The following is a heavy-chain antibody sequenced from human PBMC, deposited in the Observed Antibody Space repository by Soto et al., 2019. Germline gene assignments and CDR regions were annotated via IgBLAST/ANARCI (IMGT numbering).Heavy chain of an antibody. Sequence: QVQLVQSGAEVRKPGSSVKFSCKASGGTFSRHAISWVRRAPGQGLEWMGGIIPIFGTANHAQKFQGRVTIIADESTSTVYMELSSLRSEDTAMYYCARGWGYDSNDYYYAYWGQGTLVIVSS. V-gene: IGHV1-69*01. CDR1: GGTFSRHA. CDR3: ARGWGYDSNDYYYAY. D-gene: IGHD3-22*01. J-gene: IGHJ4*02. CDR2: IIPIFGTA.